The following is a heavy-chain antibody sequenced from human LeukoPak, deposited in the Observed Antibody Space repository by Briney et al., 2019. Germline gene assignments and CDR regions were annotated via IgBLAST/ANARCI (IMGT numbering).Heavy chain of an antibody. D-gene: IGHD3-3*01. V-gene: IGHV3-9*01. J-gene: IGHJ6*02. CDR1: GFFFDDYG. CDR3: VKDRDFWSGSDV. CDR2: ISWQSNTR. Sequence: QSGGSLRLPCAASGFFFDDYGMHWVRQVPGKGLEWVSGISWQSNTRKYTDSVRGRFTISRDNAKNSLYLQMNSLKLEDTALYYCVKDRDFWSGSDVWGQGTMVTVS.